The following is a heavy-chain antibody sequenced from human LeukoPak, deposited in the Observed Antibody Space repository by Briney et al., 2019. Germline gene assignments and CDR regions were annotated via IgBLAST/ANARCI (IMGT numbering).Heavy chain of an antibody. CDR3: ASSARFGYSYGLNWFDP. D-gene: IGHD5-18*01. Sequence: SETLSLTGTVSGGSISSSSYYWGWIRQPPGKGLEWIGSIYYSGSTYYNPSLKSRVTISVDTSKNQFSLKLSSVTAADTAVYYCASSARFGYSYGLNWFDPWGQGTLVTVSS. J-gene: IGHJ5*02. CDR1: GGSISSSSYY. CDR2: IYYSGST. V-gene: IGHV4-39*07.